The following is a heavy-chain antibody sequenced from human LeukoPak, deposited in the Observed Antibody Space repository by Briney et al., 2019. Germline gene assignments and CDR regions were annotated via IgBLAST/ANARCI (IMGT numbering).Heavy chain of an antibody. CDR2: IYYSGST. V-gene: IGHV4-39*01. D-gene: IGHD3-22*01. Sequence: PSETLSLTCTVSGGSISSSSYCWGWIRQPPGKGLEWIGNIYYSGSTYYNPSLKSRVTISVDTSKNQFSLKLSSVTAADTAVYYCARRMGDSSGYYYFDYWGQGTLVTVSS. CDR3: ARRMGDSSGYYYFDY. CDR1: GGSISSSSYC. J-gene: IGHJ4*02.